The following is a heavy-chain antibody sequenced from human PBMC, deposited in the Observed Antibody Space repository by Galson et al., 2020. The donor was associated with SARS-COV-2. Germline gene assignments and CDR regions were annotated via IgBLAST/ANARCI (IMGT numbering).Heavy chain of an antibody. D-gene: IGHD1-1*01. CDR2: IYSGGRT. V-gene: IGHV3-53*01. Sequence: GGSLRLSCVTSGFIVSSTYMAWVRQAPGKGLEWVSVIYSGGRTYYGDSVKGRFTISRDTSKNKVDLQMNSLRAEDTAVYYCLTTVPYYMDVWGKGTTVAVSS. CDR1: GFIVSSTY. J-gene: IGHJ6*03. CDR3: LTTVPYYMDV.